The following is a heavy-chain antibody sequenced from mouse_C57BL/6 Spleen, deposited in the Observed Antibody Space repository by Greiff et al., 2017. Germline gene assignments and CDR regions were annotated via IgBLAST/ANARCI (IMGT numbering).Heavy chain of an antibody. J-gene: IGHJ4*01. Sequence: QVQLQQPGAELVRPGSSVKLSCKASGYTFTSYWMHWVKQRPIQGLEWIGNIDPSDSETHYNQKFKDKATLTVDKSSSTAYMQLSSLTSEDSAVYYCAREGCYYYAMDYWGQGTSVTVSS. CDR3: AREGCYYYAMDY. CDR2: IDPSDSET. CDR1: GYTFTSYW. V-gene: IGHV1-52*01.